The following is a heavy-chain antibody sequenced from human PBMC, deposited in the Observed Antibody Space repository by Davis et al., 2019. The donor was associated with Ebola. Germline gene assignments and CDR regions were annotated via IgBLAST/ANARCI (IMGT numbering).Heavy chain of an antibody. CDR3: ARLLRGGRMKYYYGMDV. Sequence: PGGSLRLSCAASGFTVSSNYMSWVRQAPGKGLEWVSVIYSGGSTYYADSVKGRFTISRDNAKKSLYLQMNSLRAEDTAVYYCARLLRGGRMKYYYGMDVWGQGTTVTVSS. CDR1: GFTVSSNY. V-gene: IGHV3-53*01. J-gene: IGHJ6*02. CDR2: IYSGGST. D-gene: IGHD1-14*01.